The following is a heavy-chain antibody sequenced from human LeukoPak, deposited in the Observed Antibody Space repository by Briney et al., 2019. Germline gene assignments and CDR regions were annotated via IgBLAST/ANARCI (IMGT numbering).Heavy chain of an antibody. Sequence: SETLSLTCTVSGDSISSFYWSWIRQSPGKGLEWIGYFYHSGTTKYNPSLKSRVTISVDTSKNQFSLRLSSVTAADTAVYYCARMGRGWYLSPFDYWGQGTLVTVSS. CDR2: FYHSGTT. J-gene: IGHJ4*02. CDR1: GDSISSFY. V-gene: IGHV4-59*01. D-gene: IGHD6-19*01. CDR3: ARMGRGWYLSPFDY.